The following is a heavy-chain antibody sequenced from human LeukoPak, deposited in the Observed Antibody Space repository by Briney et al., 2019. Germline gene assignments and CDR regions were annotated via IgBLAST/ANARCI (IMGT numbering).Heavy chain of an antibody. J-gene: IGHJ3*02. CDR3: AREAPYYYDSSGYGIDAFDI. CDR2: TRNKANSYTT. D-gene: IGHD3-22*01. V-gene: IGHV3-72*01. Sequence: GGSLRLSCAASGFTFSDHYMDWVRQAPGKGLEWVGRTRNKANSYTTEYAASVKGRFTISRDDSKNSLFLQMNSLKTEDTAVYYCAREAPYYYDSSGYGIDAFDIWGQGTMVTVSS. CDR1: GFTFSDHY.